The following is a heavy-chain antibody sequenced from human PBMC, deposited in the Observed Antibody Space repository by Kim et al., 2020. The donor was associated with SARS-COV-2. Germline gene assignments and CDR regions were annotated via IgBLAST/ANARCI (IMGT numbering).Heavy chain of an antibody. Sequence: GGSLRLSCAASGFTFSDYPMSWVRQAPGKGLQWISVISSSGGTSYYADSVKGRFTISRDNSKNTLYLQMSSLRADDTALYYCAKGFCGGGSCYWGLFQQWGPGTLVPVSS. V-gene: IGHV3-23*01. CDR2: ISSSGGTS. J-gene: IGHJ1*01. CDR3: AKGFCGGGSCYWGLFQQ. D-gene: IGHD2-15*01. CDR1: GFTFSDYP.